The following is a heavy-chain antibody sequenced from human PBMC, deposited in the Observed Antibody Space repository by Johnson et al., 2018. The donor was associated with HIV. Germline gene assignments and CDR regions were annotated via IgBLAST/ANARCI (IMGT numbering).Heavy chain of an antibody. CDR1: GFTFDDYA. J-gene: IGHJ3*02. CDR3: AKSSSADAFDI. CDR2: ISWNSGSI. Sequence: VHLVESGGGLVQPGRSLRLSCAASGFTFDDYAMHWVRQAPGKGLEWVSGISWNSGSIGYADSVKGRFTISRDNAKNSLYLQMNSLRAEDTALYYCAKSSSADAFDIWGQGTMVTVSS. V-gene: IGHV3-9*01. D-gene: IGHD6-13*01.